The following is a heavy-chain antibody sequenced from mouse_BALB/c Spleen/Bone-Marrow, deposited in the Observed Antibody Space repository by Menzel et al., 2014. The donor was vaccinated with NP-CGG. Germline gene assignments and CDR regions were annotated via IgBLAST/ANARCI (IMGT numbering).Heavy chain of an antibody. CDR2: ISSGDSYT. Sequence: EVQLVESGGGLVKPGGSLKLSCAASGFTFSYYGMSWVRQSPEKRLEWVAEISSGDSYTYYPDTVTGRFTISRDNAKNTLYLEMSSLRSEDTAMYYCARDSAGYFDYWGQGTTLTVSS. CDR3: ARDSAGYFDY. V-gene: IGHV5-9-4*01. CDR1: GFTFSYYG. J-gene: IGHJ2*01.